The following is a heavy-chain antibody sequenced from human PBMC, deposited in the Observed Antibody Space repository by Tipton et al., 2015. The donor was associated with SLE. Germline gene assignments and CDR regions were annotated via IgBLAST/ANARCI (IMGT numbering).Heavy chain of an antibody. CDR2: INPNSGGT. D-gene: IGHD3-16*01. CDR3: ARGGSKVDGVTRRYYYYGMDV. Sequence: QLVQSGAEVKKPGASVKVSCKASGYTFTGYYMHWVRQAPGQGLEWMGWINPNSGGTNYAQKFQGRVTMTRDTSISTAYMELSRLRSDDTAVYYCARGGSKVDGVTRRYYYYGMDVWRKGTTVTVYS. CDR1: GYTFTGYY. J-gene: IGHJ6*04. V-gene: IGHV1-2*02.